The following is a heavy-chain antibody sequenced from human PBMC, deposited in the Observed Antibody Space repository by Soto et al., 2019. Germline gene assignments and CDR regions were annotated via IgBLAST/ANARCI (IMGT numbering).Heavy chain of an antibody. CDR2: IYYSGST. D-gene: IGHD1-26*01. V-gene: IGHV4-39*01. CDR3: ATQEVGGSYVYTFDP. Sequence: SETLSLTCAVSGGSITSSSYYWGWIRQPPGKGLEWIGSIYYSGSTYYNPSLKSRVTISVDTSKNQFSLKLSSVTAADTAVYYCATQEVGGSYVYTFDPWGQGTLVTVS. CDR1: GGSITSSSYY. J-gene: IGHJ5*02.